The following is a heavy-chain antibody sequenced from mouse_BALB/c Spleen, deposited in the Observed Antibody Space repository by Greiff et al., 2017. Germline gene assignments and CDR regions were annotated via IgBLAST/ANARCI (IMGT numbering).Heavy chain of an antibody. D-gene: IGHD2-3*01. V-gene: IGHV14-3*02. CDR3: ARDDGYYVRMDY. CDR2: IDPANGNT. CDR1: GFNIKDTY. Sequence: VQLQQSGAELAKPGASVKLSCTASGFNIKDTYMHWVKQRPEQGLEWIGRIDPANGNTKYDPKFQGKATITADTSSNTAYLQLSSLTSEDTAVYYCARDDGYYVRMDYWGQGTSVTVSS. J-gene: IGHJ4*01.